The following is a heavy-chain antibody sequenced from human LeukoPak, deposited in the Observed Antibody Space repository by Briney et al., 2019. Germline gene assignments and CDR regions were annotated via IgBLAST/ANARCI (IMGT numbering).Heavy chain of an antibody. V-gene: IGHV3-11*06. CDR2: ISSSSSYI. D-gene: IGHD2-2*01. CDR3: ARDRHRCSTSCPNWFDP. Sequence: PGGSLRLSCAASGFTFSDYYMTWIRQAPGKGLEWVSSISSSSSYIYYADSVKGRFTISRDNAKNSLYLQMNSLRAEDTAVYYCARDRHRCSTSCPNWFDPWGQGTLVTVSS. J-gene: IGHJ5*02. CDR1: GFTFSDYY.